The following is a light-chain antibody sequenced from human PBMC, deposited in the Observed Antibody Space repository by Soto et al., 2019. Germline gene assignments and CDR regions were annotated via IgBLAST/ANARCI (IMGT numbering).Light chain of an antibody. V-gene: IGLV1-51*01. Sequence: QAVLTLSPSLSSDPGQKVTFSCSGSNSNSGNNYVSWHQQRPRTAPKLLTSDNNQRASGIPDRFSASRSGTSATLAISGLQTGDDADYFCGRWAISLSANGFGTGTKVTVL. CDR1: NSNSGNNY. J-gene: IGLJ1*01. CDR2: DNN. CDR3: GRWAISLSANG.